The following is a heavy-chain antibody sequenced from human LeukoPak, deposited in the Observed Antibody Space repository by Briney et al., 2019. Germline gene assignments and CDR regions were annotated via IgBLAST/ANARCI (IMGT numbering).Heavy chain of an antibody. CDR1: VGSISSSSYY. J-gene: IGHJ4*02. Sequence: SETLSLTCTVSVGSISSSSYYWGWVRQPPGKGLEWIGSIYYSGSTYYNPSLKSQVTISVDTSKDQFSLKLSSVTAADTAVYYCARTFFDWLLFDYWGQGTLVTVSS. D-gene: IGHD3-9*01. CDR2: IYYSGST. V-gene: IGHV4-39*01. CDR3: ARTFFDWLLFDY.